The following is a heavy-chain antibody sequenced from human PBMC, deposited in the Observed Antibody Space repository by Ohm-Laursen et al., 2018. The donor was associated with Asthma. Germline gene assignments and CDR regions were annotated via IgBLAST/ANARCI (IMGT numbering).Heavy chain of an antibody. Sequence: GSLRLSCAASGFTFSSYSMNWVRQAPGKGLEWVSSISSSSSYIYYADSVKGRFTISRDNAKNSLYLQMNSLRAEDTAVYYCARDSDYYDTHAFDIWGQGTMVTVSS. CDR1: GFTFSSYS. CDR3: ARDSDYYDTHAFDI. V-gene: IGHV3-21*01. CDR2: ISSSSSYI. D-gene: IGHD3-22*01. J-gene: IGHJ3*02.